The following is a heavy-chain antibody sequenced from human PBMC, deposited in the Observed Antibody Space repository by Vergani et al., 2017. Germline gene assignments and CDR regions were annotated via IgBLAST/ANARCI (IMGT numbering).Heavy chain of an antibody. Sequence: VQLLESGGGLVQPGGSLRLSCAASGFTFSSYDINWVRQATGQGLEWMGWMNPNSGNTGYAQKFQGRVTITRNTSISTAYMELSSLRSEDTAVYYCARGAAPLTNWGQGTLVTVSS. V-gene: IGHV1-8*03. J-gene: IGHJ4*02. CDR3: ARGAAPLTN. CDR1: GFTFSSYD. D-gene: IGHD2-15*01. CDR2: MNPNSGNT.